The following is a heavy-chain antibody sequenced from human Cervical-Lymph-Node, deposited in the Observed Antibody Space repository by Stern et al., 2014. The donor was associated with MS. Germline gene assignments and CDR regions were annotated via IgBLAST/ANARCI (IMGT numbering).Heavy chain of an antibody. D-gene: IGHD1-26*01. Sequence: QVQLVQSGAEVKKPGASVKVSCKASGYTFTTYGISWVRQAPGQGLEWVGGVRSYDGKTKYAQKFQGRVTMTTDTSTSTAYVELRSLTSDDTAVYYCARDESGSYWGIAFDFWGQGTLVTVSS. CDR3: ARDESGSYWGIAFDF. CDR2: VRSYDGKT. V-gene: IGHV1-18*01. J-gene: IGHJ3*01. CDR1: GYTFTTYG.